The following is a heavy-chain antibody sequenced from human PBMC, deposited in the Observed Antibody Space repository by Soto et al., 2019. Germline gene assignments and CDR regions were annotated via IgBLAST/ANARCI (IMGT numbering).Heavy chain of an antibody. CDR1: GFTFSSYG. J-gene: IGHJ4*02. Sequence: QVQLVESGGGVVQPGRSLRLSCAASGFTFSSYGMHWVRQAPGKGLEWVAVISYDGSNKYYADSVKGRFTISRDNSKNTLYLQMNSLRAEDTAVYYCANDPNDYGDYGYDYWGQGTLVTVSS. D-gene: IGHD4-17*01. CDR2: ISYDGSNK. V-gene: IGHV3-30*18. CDR3: ANDPNDYGDYGYDY.